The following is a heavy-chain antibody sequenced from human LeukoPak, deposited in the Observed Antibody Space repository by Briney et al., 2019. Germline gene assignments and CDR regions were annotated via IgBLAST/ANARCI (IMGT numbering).Heavy chain of an antibody. Sequence: PGGSLRLSCAVSGFAFGSEAMSWVRQAPGKGLEWVSIIYSDGSTYYADSVKGRFTISRDTSKNTLYLQMNSLRAEDTAVYYCARIYSGSHYSWGQGTLVTVSS. CDR3: ARIYSGSHYS. V-gene: IGHV3-53*01. D-gene: IGHD1-26*01. J-gene: IGHJ4*02. CDR2: IYSDGST. CDR1: GFAFGSEA.